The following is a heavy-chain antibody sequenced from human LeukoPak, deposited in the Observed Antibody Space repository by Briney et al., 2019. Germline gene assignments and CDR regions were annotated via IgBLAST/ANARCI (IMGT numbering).Heavy chain of an antibody. V-gene: IGHV1-8*01. CDR3: ARATPGGLHGYSFDY. J-gene: IGHJ4*02. CDR2: MNPNSGNT. D-gene: IGHD5-24*01. CDR1: GYTFTSYD. Sequence: ASVKVSCKASGYTFTSYDINWVRQATGQGLEWMGWMNPNSGNTGFAQKFRDRVSMTRDTSINTAYMELTSLRSGDTAVYYCARATPGGLHGYSFDYWGQGTVVTVYS.